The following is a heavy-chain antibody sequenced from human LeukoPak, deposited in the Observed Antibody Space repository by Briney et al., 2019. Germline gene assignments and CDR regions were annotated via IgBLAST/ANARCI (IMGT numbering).Heavy chain of an antibody. Sequence: RTGGSLRLSCAASGFTFSSYGMHWVRQAPGKGLEWVAFIRYDGSNKYYVDSVKGRFTISRDNSKNTLYLQMNSLRAEDTAVYYCAKEMGVGAGRTYLLLYYFDYWGQGTLVTVSS. CDR2: IRYDGSNK. D-gene: IGHD2-15*01. CDR1: GFTFSSYG. V-gene: IGHV3-30*02. CDR3: AKEMGVGAGRTYLLLYYFDY. J-gene: IGHJ4*02.